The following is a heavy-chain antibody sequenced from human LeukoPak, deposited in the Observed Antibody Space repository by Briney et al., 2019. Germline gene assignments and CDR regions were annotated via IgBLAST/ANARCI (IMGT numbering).Heavy chain of an antibody. J-gene: IGHJ6*02. Sequence: GGSLRLSCAASGFTFSSYSMNWVRQAPGKGLEWVSSISSSSSYIYYADSVKGRFTISRDNAKNSLYLQMNSLRAEDTAVDFCARAYSSGWYTYGIDVWGQGTTVTVSS. CDR2: ISSSSSYI. D-gene: IGHD6-19*01. CDR1: GFTFSSYS. V-gene: IGHV3-21*01. CDR3: ARAYSSGWYTYGIDV.